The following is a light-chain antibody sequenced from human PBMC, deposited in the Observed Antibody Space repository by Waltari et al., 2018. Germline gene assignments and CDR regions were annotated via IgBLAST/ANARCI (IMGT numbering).Light chain of an antibody. V-gene: IGKV1-9*01. CDR3: QQLNS. CDR1: QGISSY. Sequence: DTQLTQSPSFLSASVGDRVTITCRASQGISSYLAWYQQKPGKAPKLLIYAASTLQSGVPSRFSGSGSGTEFTLTISSLQPEDFATYYCQQLNSFGLGTKVDIK. J-gene: IGKJ3*01. CDR2: AAS.